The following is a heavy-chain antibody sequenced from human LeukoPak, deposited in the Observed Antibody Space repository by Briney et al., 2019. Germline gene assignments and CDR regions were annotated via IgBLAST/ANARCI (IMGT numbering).Heavy chain of an antibody. J-gene: IGHJ3*02. V-gene: IGHV3-20*04. Sequence: GGSLRLSCAASGFTFDDYGMSWVRQAPGKGLEWVSGINWNGGSKGYADSVKGRFTISRDNAKNSLYLQMNSLRAEDTALYYCARGGDSGSYFDAFDIWGQGTMVTVSS. CDR2: INWNGGSK. CDR3: ARGGDSGSYFDAFDI. D-gene: IGHD1-26*01. CDR1: GFTFDDYG.